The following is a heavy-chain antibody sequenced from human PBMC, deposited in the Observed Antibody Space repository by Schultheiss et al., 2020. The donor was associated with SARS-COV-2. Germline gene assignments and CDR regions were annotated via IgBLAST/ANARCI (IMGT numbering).Heavy chain of an antibody. CDR3: ARDRRYYYDSSVPDY. CDR2: ISSSSSYT. V-gene: IGHV3-11*06. J-gene: IGHJ4*02. CDR1: GFTFSDYY. D-gene: IGHD3-22*01. Sequence: GGSLRLSCAASGFTFSDYYMSWIRQAPGKGLEWVSYISSSSSYTNYADSVKGRFTISRDNAKNSLYLQMNSLRAEDTALYYCARDRRYYYDSSVPDYWGQGTLVTVSS.